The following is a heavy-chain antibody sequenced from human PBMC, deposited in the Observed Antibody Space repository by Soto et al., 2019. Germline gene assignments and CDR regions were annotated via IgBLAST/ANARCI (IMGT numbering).Heavy chain of an antibody. CDR1: GGSISSSSYY. CDR3: ASVTTVTTLLAFDI. CDR2: IYYSGST. D-gene: IGHD4-17*01. V-gene: IGHV4-39*07. J-gene: IGHJ3*02. Sequence: NAAETLSLTCTVSGGSISSSSYYWGWIRQPPGKGLEWIGSIYYSGSTYYNPSLKSRVTISVDTSKNQFSLKLSSVTAADTAVYYCASVTTVTTLLAFDIWGQGTMVTVSS.